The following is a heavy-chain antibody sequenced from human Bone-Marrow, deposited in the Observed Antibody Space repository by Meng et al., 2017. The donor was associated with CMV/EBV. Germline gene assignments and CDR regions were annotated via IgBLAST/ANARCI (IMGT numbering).Heavy chain of an antibody. CDR2: ISYDGSNK. Sequence: GESLKISCAASGFTFSSYAMHWVRQAPGKGLEWVAVISYDGSNKYYADSVKGRFTISRDNSKNTLYLQMNSLRAEDTAVYYCARAALAEDYGYYYGMDVWGQGNTVTFAS. V-gene: IGHV3-30*04. CDR3: ARAALAEDYGYYYGMDV. D-gene: IGHD4-17*01. J-gene: IGHJ6*02. CDR1: GFTFSSYA.